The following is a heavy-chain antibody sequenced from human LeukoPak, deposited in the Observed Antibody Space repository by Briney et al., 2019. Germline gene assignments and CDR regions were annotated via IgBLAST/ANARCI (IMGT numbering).Heavy chain of an antibody. CDR2: TSYDGSNK. CDR1: GFTFSSYA. V-gene: IGHV3-30*04. CDR3: ARDPSYGSGSREPPYYYYGMDV. J-gene: IGHJ6*02. D-gene: IGHD3-10*01. Sequence: GGSLRLSCAASGFTFSSYAMHWVRQAPGKGLEWVAVTSYDGSNKYYADSVKGRFTISRDNSKNTLYLQMNSLRAEDTAVYYCARDPSYGSGSREPPYYYYGMDVWGQGTTVTVSS.